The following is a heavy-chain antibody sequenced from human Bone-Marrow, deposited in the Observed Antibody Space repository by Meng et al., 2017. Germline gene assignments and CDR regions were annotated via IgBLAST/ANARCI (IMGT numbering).Heavy chain of an antibody. Sequence: QVQLVQSGAEVKEPGASVKVSCKASGYAFTGYYMHWGRQAPGQGLEWMGRINPNSGGTNYAQKFQGRVTMTRGTSISTAYMELSRLRSDDTAVYYCASLAIFGVVIRDYWGQGTLVTVSS. CDR3: ASLAIFGVVIRDY. J-gene: IGHJ4*02. D-gene: IGHD3-3*01. V-gene: IGHV1-2*06. CDR1: GYAFTGYY. CDR2: INPNSGGT.